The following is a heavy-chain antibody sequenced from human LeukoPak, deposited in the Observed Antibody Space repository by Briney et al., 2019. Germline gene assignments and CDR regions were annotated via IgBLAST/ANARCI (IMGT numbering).Heavy chain of an antibody. CDR3: AKDHVEMADELFDY. CDR2: IWYDGSNK. V-gene: IGHV3-33*06. CDR1: GFTVSSNY. J-gene: IGHJ4*02. D-gene: IGHD5-24*01. Sequence: GGSLRLSCAASGFTVSSNYMSWVRQAPGKGLEWVAVIWYDGSNKYYADSVKGRFTISRDNSKNTLYLQMNSLRAEDTAVYYCAKDHVEMADELFDYWGQGTLVTVSS.